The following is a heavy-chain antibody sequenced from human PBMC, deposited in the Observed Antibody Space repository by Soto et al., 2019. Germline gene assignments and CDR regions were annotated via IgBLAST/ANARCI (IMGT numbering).Heavy chain of an antibody. J-gene: IGHJ4*02. V-gene: IGHV5-51*01. CDR2: IYPGDSDT. CDR1: GYSFTSYW. CDR3: ARQEADYDILTGYQDY. Sequence: LGESLKISCKGSGYSFTSYWIGWVRQMPGKGLEWMGIIYPGDSDTRYSPSFQGQVTISADKSISTAYLQWSSLKASDTAMYYCARQEADYDILTGYQDYWGQGTLVTVSS. D-gene: IGHD3-9*01.